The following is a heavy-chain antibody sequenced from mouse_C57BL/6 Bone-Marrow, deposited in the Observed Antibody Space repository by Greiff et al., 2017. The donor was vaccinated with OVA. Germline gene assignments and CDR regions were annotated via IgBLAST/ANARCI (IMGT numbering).Heavy chain of an antibody. CDR2: IYPGDGDT. V-gene: IGHV1-82*01. Sequence: QVQLQQSGSELVKPGASVKISCKASGYAFSSSWMNWVKQRPGKGLEWIGRIYPGDGDTNYNGKFKGKATLTADKSSSTAYMQLSSLTSEDSAVYFCARGGDFDYWGQGTTLTVSS. CDR1: GYAFSSSW. CDR3: ARGGDFDY. J-gene: IGHJ2*01.